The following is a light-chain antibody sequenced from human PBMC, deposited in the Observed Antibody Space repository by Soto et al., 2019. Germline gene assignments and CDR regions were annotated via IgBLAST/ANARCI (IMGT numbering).Light chain of an antibody. CDR3: AAWDDSAFGVV. CDR2: TNN. CDR1: SSNIGSHI. Sequence: QSMLTQPPSASGAPGQRVTISCSGSSSNIGSHIVNWYQQVPGTAPKLLIYTNNQRPSGVPDRFSGSKSGTSASLAISGLRSEVEADYYCAAWDDSAFGVVFGGGTQLTVL. J-gene: IGLJ2*01. V-gene: IGLV1-44*01.